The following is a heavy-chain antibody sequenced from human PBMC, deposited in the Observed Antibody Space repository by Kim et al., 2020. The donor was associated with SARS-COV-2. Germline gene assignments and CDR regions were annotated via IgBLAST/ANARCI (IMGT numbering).Heavy chain of an antibody. CDR3: ARVIWGGYCSIDS. Sequence: ASVKVSCKASGYTFTNHAINWVRQAPGRGLEWMGWINTDTGSPTYAPDFTGRFVFSLDTYVSTAYLQIRSLEAEETALYYCARVIWGGYCSIDSWGQGTLVTVSS. CDR1: GYTFTNHA. J-gene: IGHJ4*02. V-gene: IGHV7-4-1*02. CDR2: INTDTGSP. D-gene: IGHD3-16*02.